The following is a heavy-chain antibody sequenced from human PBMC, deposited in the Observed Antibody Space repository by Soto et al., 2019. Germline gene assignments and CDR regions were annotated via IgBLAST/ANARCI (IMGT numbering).Heavy chain of an antibody. CDR1: GFTFRNYG. CDR2: IGLGSSTK. V-gene: IGHV3-48*01. D-gene: IGHD3-9*01. CDR3: TKARYFDFPGTFDY. Sequence: PGGSLRLSCAASGFTFRNYGMNWVRQAPGKGLEWVSYIGLGSSTKYYADSVEGRFTISRDNAKNTLYLQMSSLRVEDTAIYYCTKARYFDFPGTFDYWGQGTQVTVSS. J-gene: IGHJ4*02.